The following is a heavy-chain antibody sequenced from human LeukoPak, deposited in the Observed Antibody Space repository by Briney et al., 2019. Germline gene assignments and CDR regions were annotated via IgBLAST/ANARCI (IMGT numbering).Heavy chain of an antibody. J-gene: IGHJ3*02. CDR1: GFTFSSYE. CDR2: ISSSGSTI. D-gene: IGHD1-26*01. Sequence: GESLKISCAASGFTFSSYEMNWVRQAPGKGLEWVSYISSSGSTIYYADSVKGRFTISRDNSKNTLYLQMNSLRAEDTAVYYCVKGVRMGVTSAFDIWGQGTMVTVSS. CDR3: VKGVRMGVTSAFDI. V-gene: IGHV3-48*03.